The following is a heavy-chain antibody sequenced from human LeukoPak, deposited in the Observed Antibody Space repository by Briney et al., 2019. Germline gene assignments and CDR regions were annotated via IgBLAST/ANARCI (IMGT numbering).Heavy chain of an antibody. Sequence: GGSLRLSCAASGFMFDQYTMHWVRQAPGKGLEWVSLISWDGGSTYYADSVKGRFTISRDNSKNSLYLQMNSLRTEDTALYYCSRSQPYCTTTSCAFDYWGQGTLVTVSS. D-gene: IGHD2-2*01. J-gene: IGHJ4*02. CDR2: ISWDGGST. CDR1: GFMFDQYT. V-gene: IGHV3-43*01. CDR3: SRSQPYCTTTSCAFDY.